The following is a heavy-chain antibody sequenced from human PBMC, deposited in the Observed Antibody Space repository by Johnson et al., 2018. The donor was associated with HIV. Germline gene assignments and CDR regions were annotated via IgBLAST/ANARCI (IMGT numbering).Heavy chain of an antibody. CDR3: TTDPTSILWFREVGRDAFDI. D-gene: IGHD3-10*01. CDR1: GFTFSSYA. J-gene: IGHJ3*02. CDR2: ISYDGSNK. Sequence: VQLVESGGGVVQPGRSLRLSCAASGFTFSSYAMHWVRQAPGKGLEWVAVISYDGSNKYYADSVKGRFTISRDNSKNTLYLQMISLKTEDTAVYFCTTDPTSILWFREVGRDAFDIWGQGTMVTVSS. V-gene: IGHV3-30-3*01.